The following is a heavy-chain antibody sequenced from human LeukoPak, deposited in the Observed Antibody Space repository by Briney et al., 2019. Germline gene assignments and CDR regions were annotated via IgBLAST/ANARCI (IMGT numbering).Heavy chain of an antibody. CDR1: GFTLRSYA. J-gene: IGHJ4*02. CDR3: AKAATFYYGSDL. D-gene: IGHD3-10*01. Sequence: GRSLRLSCAASGFTLRSYAMNWVRQAPGEGLEWVSAISGSDGNTYYADSVKGRFTISRDDSKNTLYLQMNRLRAEDTALYYCAKAATFYYGSDLWGQGILVAVSS. CDR2: ISGSDGNT. V-gene: IGHV3-23*01.